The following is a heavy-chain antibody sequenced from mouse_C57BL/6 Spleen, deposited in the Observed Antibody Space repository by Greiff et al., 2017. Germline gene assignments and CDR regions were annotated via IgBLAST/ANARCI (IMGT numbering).Heavy chain of an antibody. CDR2: ISSGGDYI. CDR1: GFTFSSYA. V-gene: IGHV5-9-1*02. Sequence: EVHLVESGEGLVKPGGSLKLSCAASGFTFSSYAMSWVRQTPEKRLEWVAYISSGGDYISYADTVKGRFTISRDNARNTLYLQMSSLKSEDTARYYCTRDEEASYDAMDYWGQGTSVTVSS. J-gene: IGHJ4*01. CDR3: TRDEEASYDAMDY.